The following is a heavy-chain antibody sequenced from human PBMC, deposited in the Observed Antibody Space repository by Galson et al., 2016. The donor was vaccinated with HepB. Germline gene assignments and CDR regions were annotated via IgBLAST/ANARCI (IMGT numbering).Heavy chain of an antibody. J-gene: IGHJ4*02. V-gene: IGHV3-15*01. CDR3: ARERRGYYAEY. CDR1: GFTFSNAW. Sequence: SLRLSCAASGFTFSNAWMSWVRQAPGKGLEWVGRIKSKTDGGTTDYAAPVKGRFTISRDDSKNTLYLQMDSLRIEDTAVYFCARERRGYYAEYWGQGTQVTVSS. CDR2: IKSKTDGGTT. D-gene: IGHD1-26*01.